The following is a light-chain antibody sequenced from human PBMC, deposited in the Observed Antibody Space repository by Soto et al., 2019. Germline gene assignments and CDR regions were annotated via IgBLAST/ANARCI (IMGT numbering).Light chain of an antibody. Sequence: EIVLPQSPGTLSLSPGEGATLSCRASQSISNNFLAWYQHKPGQAPRLLMHGAFNRASGIPDRFSGSASGTDFTLTISRLENEDFAVYYCQQYNTAPMTFGGGTKVDIK. J-gene: IGKJ4*01. CDR1: QSISNNF. V-gene: IGKV3-20*01. CDR3: QQYNTAPMT. CDR2: GAF.